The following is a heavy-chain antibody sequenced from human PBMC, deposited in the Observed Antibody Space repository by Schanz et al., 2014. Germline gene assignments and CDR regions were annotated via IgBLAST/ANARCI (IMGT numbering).Heavy chain of an antibody. J-gene: IGHJ6*02. CDR3: ARGGRTTYNYYYGMDV. CDR2: IYYSGST. D-gene: IGHD1-1*01. CDR1: GGSISSGGYS. V-gene: IGHV4-30-4*07. Sequence: QVQLQESGPGLVKPSQTLSLTCAVSGGSISSGGYSWNWIRQPPGKGLEWIVYIYYSGSTYYNPSLKSRVTISVEPSKNQFPLKLSSVPAADTAVYYCARGGRTTYNYYYGMDVWGQGTTVTVSS.